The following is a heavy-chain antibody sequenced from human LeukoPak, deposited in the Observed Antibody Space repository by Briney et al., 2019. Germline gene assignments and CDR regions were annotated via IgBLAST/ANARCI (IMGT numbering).Heavy chain of an antibody. D-gene: IGHD3-16*02. J-gene: IGHJ4*02. CDR2: IYYSGST. CDR1: GGSISSYY. V-gene: IGHV4-59*08. CDR3: ARFNYDYVWGSYRSLDY. Sequence: SETLSLTCTVSGGSISSYYWSWIRQPPGKGLEWIGYIYYSGSTNYNPSLKSRVTISVDTSKNQFSLKLSSVTAADTAVYYCARFNYDYVWGSYRSLDYWGQGTLVTVSS.